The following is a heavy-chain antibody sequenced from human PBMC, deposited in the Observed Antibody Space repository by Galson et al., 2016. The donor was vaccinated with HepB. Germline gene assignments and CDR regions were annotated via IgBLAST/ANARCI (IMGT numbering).Heavy chain of an antibody. Sequence: SVKVSCKASGYRFTSYGISWVRQAPGQGLEWMGWISAYNNKTNYAQKLQGRVTMTTDTSTNTAYMELRSLRSDDTALYYCARDRPYILATTPADYWGQGTLVTVSS. CDR3: ARDRPYILATTPADY. CDR2: ISAYNNKT. V-gene: IGHV1-18*04. D-gene: IGHD5-12*01. J-gene: IGHJ4*02. CDR1: GYRFTSYG.